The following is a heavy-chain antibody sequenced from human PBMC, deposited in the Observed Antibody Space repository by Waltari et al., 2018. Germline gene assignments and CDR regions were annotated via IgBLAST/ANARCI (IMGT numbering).Heavy chain of an antibody. V-gene: IGHV4-39*01. CDR2: IYYSGST. J-gene: IGHJ4*02. CDR3: ARQGIWFGDPRDDY. CDR1: GGSISSSSYY. D-gene: IGHD3-10*01. Sequence: QLQLQESGPGLVKPSETLSLTCTVSGGSISSSSYYWGWIRQPPGKGLEWIGSIYYSGSTYYNPSLKSRVTISVDTSKNQFSLKLSSVTAADTAVYYCARQGIWFGDPRDDYWGQGTLVTVSS.